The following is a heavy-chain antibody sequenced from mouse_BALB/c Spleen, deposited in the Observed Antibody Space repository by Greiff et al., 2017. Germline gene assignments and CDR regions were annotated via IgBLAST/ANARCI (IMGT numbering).Heavy chain of an antibody. D-gene: IGHD2-1*01. Sequence: EVKLMESGGGLVKPGGSLKLSCAASGFTFSSYTMSWVRQTPEKRLEWVATISSGGSYTYYPDSVKGRFTISRDNAKNTLYLQMSSLKSEDTAMYYVTSYGKEGDYYARAYGGQGTSATVSS. V-gene: IGHV5-6-4*01. CDR1: GFTFSSYT. J-gene: IGHJ4*01. CDR3: TSYGKEGDYYARAY. CDR2: ISSGGSYT.